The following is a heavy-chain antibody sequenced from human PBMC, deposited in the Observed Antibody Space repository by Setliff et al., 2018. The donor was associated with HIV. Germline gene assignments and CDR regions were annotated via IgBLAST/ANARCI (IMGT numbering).Heavy chain of an antibody. V-gene: IGHV4-38-2*01. J-gene: IGHJ4*02. CDR1: GFSINSGYY. CDR2: IYQTGTT. Sequence: SETLSLTCAVSGFSINSGYYWGWIRQPPGKGLEWIGSIYQTGTTYYNPSLKSRVTISVDTSQNQLSLKLTSVTAADTAVYYCAGADYSDTSGYYSNFDYWGQGTLVTVSS. CDR3: AGADYSDTSGYYSNFDY. D-gene: IGHD3-22*01.